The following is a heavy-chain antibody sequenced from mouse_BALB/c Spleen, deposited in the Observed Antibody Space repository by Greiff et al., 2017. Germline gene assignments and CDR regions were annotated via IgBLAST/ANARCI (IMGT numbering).Heavy chain of an antibody. CDR1: GFTFSSFG. V-gene: IGHV5-17*02. Sequence: EVQLVESGGGLVQPGGSRKLSCAASGFTFSSFGMHWVRQAPEKGLEWVAYISSGSSTIYYADTVKGRFTISRDNPKNTLFLQMTSLRSEDTAMYYCARGGRTFDYWGQGTTLTVSS. CDR2: ISSGSSTI. CDR3: ARGGRTFDY. D-gene: IGHD3-3*01. J-gene: IGHJ2*01.